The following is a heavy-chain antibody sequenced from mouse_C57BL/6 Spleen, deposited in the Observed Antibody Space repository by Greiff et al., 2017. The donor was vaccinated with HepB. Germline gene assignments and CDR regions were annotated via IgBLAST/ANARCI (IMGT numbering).Heavy chain of an antibody. CDR3: ARSDYSNYDAMDY. V-gene: IGHV1-18*01. CDR1: GYTFTDYN. Sequence: EVQLVESGPELVKPGASVKIPCKASGYTFTDYNMDWVKQSHGKSLEWIGDINPNNGGTIYNQKFKGKATLTVDKSSSTAYMELRSLTSEDTAVYYCARSDYSNYDAMDYWGQGTSVTVSS. CDR2: INPNNGGT. J-gene: IGHJ4*01. D-gene: IGHD2-5*01.